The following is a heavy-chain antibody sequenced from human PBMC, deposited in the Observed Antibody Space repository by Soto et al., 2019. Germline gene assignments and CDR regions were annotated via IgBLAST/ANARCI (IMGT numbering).Heavy chain of an antibody. D-gene: IGHD3-3*01. CDR1: GGSISSSSYY. J-gene: IGHJ4*02. CDR3: ARRPYYDFWSGYYSGPFDY. Sequence: QLQLQESGPGLVKPSETLSLTCTVSGGSISSSSYYWGWIRQPPGKGLEWIGSIYSSGSTYYNPSLKSRVTISVDTSKNQCSLKLSSVTAADTAVYYCARRPYYDFWSGYYSGPFDYWGQGTLVTVSS. CDR2: IYSSGST. V-gene: IGHV4-39*01.